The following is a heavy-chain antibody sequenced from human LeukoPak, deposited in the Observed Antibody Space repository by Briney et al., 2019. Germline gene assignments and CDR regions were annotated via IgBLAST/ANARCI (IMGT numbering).Heavy chain of an antibody. CDR2: IRYDENKR. CDR3: VNRLEGYCSSSSCYTEYYYMDV. V-gene: IGHV3-30*02. CDR1: GFTFSSYG. D-gene: IGHD2-2*02. Sequence: PWGSLRLSCAASGFTFSSYGMHWVRQAPGKGLEWVAFIRYDENKRHYADSVKGRFTISRDNSKNTLYLQMNSLRTEDTAVYYCVNRLEGYCSSSSCYTEYYYMDVWGKGTTVTVSS. J-gene: IGHJ6*03.